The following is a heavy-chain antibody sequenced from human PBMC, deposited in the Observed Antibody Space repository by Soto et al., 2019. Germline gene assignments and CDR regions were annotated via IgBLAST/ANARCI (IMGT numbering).Heavy chain of an antibody. CDR3: ARRYGASFDY. V-gene: IGHV4-59*01. J-gene: IGHJ4*02. CDR1: GGYISSYY. CDR2: IYYSGST. Sequence: SETLSLTCTVSGGYISSYYWSWIRQPPGKGLEWIGYIYYSGSTNYNPSLKSRVTISVDTSKNQFSLKLSSVTAADTAVYYCARRYGASFDYWGQGTLVTVSS. D-gene: IGHD4-17*01.